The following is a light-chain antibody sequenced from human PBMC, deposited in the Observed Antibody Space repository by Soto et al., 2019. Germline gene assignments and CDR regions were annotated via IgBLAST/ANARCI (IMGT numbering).Light chain of an antibody. CDR1: QRVDRW. J-gene: IGKJ3*01. V-gene: IGKV1-5*01. CDR2: DAS. Sequence: DIQMTQSPATLSASVGDRVTITCRASQRVDRWLAWYQQKPGQAPKLLISDASTLESGVPSRFSGSGSVTEFTLTITSLQPEDSATYYCQQSYSGQLTFGPGTKVEIK. CDR3: QQSYSGQLT.